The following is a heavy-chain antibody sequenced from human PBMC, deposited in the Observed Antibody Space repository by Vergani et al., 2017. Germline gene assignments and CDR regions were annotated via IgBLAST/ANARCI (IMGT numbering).Heavy chain of an antibody. J-gene: IGHJ4*02. CDR2: ISSSGGST. D-gene: IGHD2-15*01. Sequence: EVQLVESGGGLVKPGGSLRLSCAASGFTFSSYSMNWVRQAPGKGLEWVSSISSSGGSTYYADSVKGRFTISRDNSKNTLYLQMNSLRAEDTAVYYCARDPDPVAATVWGDYWGQGTLVTVSS. CDR1: GFTFSSYS. V-gene: IGHV3-21*04. CDR3: ARDPDPVAATVWGDY.